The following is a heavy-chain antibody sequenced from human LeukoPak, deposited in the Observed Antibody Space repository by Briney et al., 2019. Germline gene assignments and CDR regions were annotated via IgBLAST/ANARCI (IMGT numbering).Heavy chain of an antibody. CDR1: GFTFSYYS. D-gene: IGHD6-19*01. V-gene: IGHV3-48*01. Sequence: GGSLRLSCATSGFTFSYYSMHWVRQAPGRGLEWVSYISNSGRTIYYADSVKGRFTISRDNAKNSVYLQMNSLRAEDTAVYYCAKDRPGIAVAGTWIYWGQGTLVTVSS. J-gene: IGHJ4*02. CDR2: ISNSGRTI. CDR3: AKDRPGIAVAGTWIY.